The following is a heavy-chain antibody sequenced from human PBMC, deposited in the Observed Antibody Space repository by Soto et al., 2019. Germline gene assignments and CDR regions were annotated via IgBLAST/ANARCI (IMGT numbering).Heavy chain of an antibody. J-gene: IGHJ3*02. CDR3: ARGGLWFGANAFDI. CDR1: GYTFTSCD. Sequence: GASVKVSCKASGYTFTSCDINWVRQATGQGLEWMGWMNPNSGNTGYAQKFQGRVTMTRNTSISTAYMELSSLRSEDTAVYYCARGGLWFGANAFDIWGQGTMVTVSS. V-gene: IGHV1-8*01. CDR2: MNPNSGNT. D-gene: IGHD3-10*01.